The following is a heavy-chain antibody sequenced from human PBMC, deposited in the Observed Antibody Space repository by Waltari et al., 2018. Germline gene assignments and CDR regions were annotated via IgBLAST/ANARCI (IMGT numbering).Heavy chain of an antibody. CDR1: GFTFSNFF. J-gene: IGHJ6*02. D-gene: IGHD2-15*01. V-gene: IGHV3-74*03. CDR2: IKTDGSGT. Sequence: EGQLVESGGDLVQPGGSLRLSCAASGFTFSNFFMPWVRQVPGKGLEAFSRIKTDGSGTTYADSVQGRFTISRDNVKNTLYLQMNSLRAEDTAIYYCANHRPGGLGMEVWGPGTTVTVSS. CDR3: ANHRPGGLGMEV.